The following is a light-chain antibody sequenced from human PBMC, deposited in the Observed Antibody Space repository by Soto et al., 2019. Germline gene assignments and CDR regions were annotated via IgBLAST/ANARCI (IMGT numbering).Light chain of an antibody. V-gene: IGKV1-5*01. CDR2: DAS. J-gene: IGKJ3*01. CDR1: QSVSNNY. CDR3: QQYNSYLFT. Sequence: TQSPGTLSLSPGERATLSCRASQSVSNNYLAWYQQKPGKAPKLLIYDASSLESGVPSRFSGSGSGTEFTLTISSLQPDDFATYYCQQYNSYLFTFGPGTKVDIK.